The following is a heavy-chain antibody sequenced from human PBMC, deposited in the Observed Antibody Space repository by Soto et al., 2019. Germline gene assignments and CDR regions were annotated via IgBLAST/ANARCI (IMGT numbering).Heavy chain of an antibody. D-gene: IGHD6-19*01. CDR2: IYSGGST. Sequence: GGSLRLSCAASGFTVSSNYMSWVRQAPGKGLEWVSVIYSGGSTYYADSVKGRFTISRDNSKDTLYLQMNSLRAEDTAVYYCARGLLGSGWYYFDYWGQGTLVTVSS. J-gene: IGHJ4*02. CDR1: GFTVSSNY. V-gene: IGHV3-53*01. CDR3: ARGLLGSGWYYFDY.